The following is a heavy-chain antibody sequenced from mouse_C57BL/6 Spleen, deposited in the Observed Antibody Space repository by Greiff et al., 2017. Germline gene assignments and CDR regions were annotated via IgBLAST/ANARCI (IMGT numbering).Heavy chain of an antibody. V-gene: IGHV5S21*01. CDR2: ISSGGDYI. J-gene: IGHJ1*03. Sequence: EVKVEESGEGLVKPGGSLKLSCAASGFTFSSYAMSWVRQTPEKRLEWVAYISSGGDYIYYADTVKGRFTISRDNARNTLYLQMSSLKSEDTAMYYCTRGFDYGSSYVWYFDVWGTGTTVTVSS. CDR3: TRGFDYGSSYVWYFDV. CDR1: GFTFSSYA. D-gene: IGHD1-1*01.